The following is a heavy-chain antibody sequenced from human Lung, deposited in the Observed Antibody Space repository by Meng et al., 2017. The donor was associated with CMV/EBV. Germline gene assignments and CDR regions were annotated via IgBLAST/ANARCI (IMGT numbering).Heavy chain of an antibody. D-gene: IGHD2/OR15-2a*01. J-gene: IGHJ1*01. CDR3: ARGGLSTALPEAPSSSSIEN. CDR1: GYTFTGYF. CDR2: INPNSGGT. V-gene: IGHV1-2*02. Sequence: ASXXVSXKASGYTFTGYFMHWVRQAPGQGLEWMGWINPNSGGTNYAQKFQGRVIMTWDTSISSAYMQLSRLTSNDTAVFYCARGGLSTALPEAPSSSSIENWXQGKXVTVSS.